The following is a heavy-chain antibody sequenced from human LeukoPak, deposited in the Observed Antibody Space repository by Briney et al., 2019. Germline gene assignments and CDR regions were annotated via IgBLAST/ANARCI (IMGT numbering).Heavy chain of an antibody. Sequence: SETLSLTCIVSGGSISSYYWSWIRQPPGKGLEWIGYIYYSGSTNYNPSLKSRVTISVDTSKNQFSLKLSSVTAADTAVYYCARLFGYGDYTRYFDYWGQGTLVTVSS. J-gene: IGHJ4*02. V-gene: IGHV4-59*08. CDR1: GGSISSYY. CDR3: ARLFGYGDYTRYFDY. D-gene: IGHD4-17*01. CDR2: IYYSGST.